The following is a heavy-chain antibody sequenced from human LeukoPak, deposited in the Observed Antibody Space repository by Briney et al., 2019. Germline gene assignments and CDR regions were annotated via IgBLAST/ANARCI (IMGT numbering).Heavy chain of an antibody. Sequence: PSETLSLTCTVSGGSISSYYWSWIRQPPGKGLEWIGYIYYSGSTNYNPSLKSRVTISVDTSKNQFPLKLSSVTAADTAVYYCARDTKGSSWYWFDPWGQGTLVTVSS. V-gene: IGHV4-59*01. J-gene: IGHJ5*02. D-gene: IGHD6-13*01. CDR3: ARDTKGSSWYWFDP. CDR1: GGSISSYY. CDR2: IYYSGST.